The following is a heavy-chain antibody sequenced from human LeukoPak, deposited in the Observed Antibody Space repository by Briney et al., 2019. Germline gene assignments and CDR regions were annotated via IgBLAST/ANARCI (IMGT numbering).Heavy chain of an antibody. CDR2: ISGSGGST. Sequence: GGSLRLSCAASGFTFSSYAMSWVRQAPGKGREWVSAISGSGGSTYYADSVKGRFTISRDNSKNTVYLQMNSLRAEDTAVYYCAKNGVQGLYYYYGMDVWGQGTTVTVSS. V-gene: IGHV3-23*01. CDR3: AKNGVQGLYYYYGMDV. D-gene: IGHD1-1*01. J-gene: IGHJ6*02. CDR1: GFTFSSYA.